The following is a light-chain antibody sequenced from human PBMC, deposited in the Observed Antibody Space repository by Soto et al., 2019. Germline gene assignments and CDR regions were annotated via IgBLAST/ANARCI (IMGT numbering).Light chain of an antibody. CDR2: GAS. Sequence: EIVMTQSPGTLSVSPGGRATLSCRASQSVGRYLAWYQQKPGQAPRLLIYGASVRVTGVPARFSGSGSGTEFTLPISSLQSEDFAVYYCQQSSNWPYTFGQGTKVEIK. CDR3: QQSSNWPYT. V-gene: IGKV3-15*01. J-gene: IGKJ2*01. CDR1: QSVGRY.